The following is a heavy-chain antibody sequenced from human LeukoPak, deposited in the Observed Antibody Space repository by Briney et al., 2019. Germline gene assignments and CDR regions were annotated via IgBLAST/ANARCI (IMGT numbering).Heavy chain of an antibody. CDR2: IYPGDSGT. V-gene: IGHV5-51*01. CDR1: GYSFTSYW. Sequence: LKISCKXSGYSFTSYWIGWVRQMPGKGLEWMGIIYPGDSGTRYSPSFQGQVTISADKSISTVYLQWSSLKASDTAMYYCARLGAAYDSSGCDYWGQGTLVTVSS. D-gene: IGHD3-22*01. CDR3: ARLGAAYDSSGCDY. J-gene: IGHJ4*02.